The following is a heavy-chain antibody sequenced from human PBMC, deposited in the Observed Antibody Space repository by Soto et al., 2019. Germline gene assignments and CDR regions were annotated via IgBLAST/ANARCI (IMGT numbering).Heavy chain of an antibody. CDR2: FDPDEAET. CDR3: TTYHGDYNFDH. CDR1: GYTLNEVA. V-gene: IGHV1-24*01. Sequence: HVQLVQSGAEVKKPGASVKVSCKVSGYTLNEVATHWVRQAPGKGLEWLGGFDPDEAETIYAQHFQGRVTMTEDTSTDTVYMELSSLRSEDTALYFCTTYHGDYNFDHWGQGTLVTVSS. D-gene: IGHD4-17*01. J-gene: IGHJ5*02.